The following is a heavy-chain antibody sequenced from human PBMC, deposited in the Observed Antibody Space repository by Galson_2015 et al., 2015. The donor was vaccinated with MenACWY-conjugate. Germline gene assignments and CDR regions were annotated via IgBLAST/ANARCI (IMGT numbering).Heavy chain of an antibody. J-gene: IGHJ6*02. CDR1: GSSFTPYW. D-gene: IGHD1-26*01. CDR2: ISPGDSNT. Sequence: QSGAEVKKPGESLPISCTTTGSSFTPYWIAWVRQMPGTGLEWMGLISPGDSNTRYSPSFQGQVTISADKSISTAYLQWSSLKASDTAMYYCARHPPGGRGMDVWGQGTTVTVSS. CDR3: ARHPPGGRGMDV. V-gene: IGHV5-51*01.